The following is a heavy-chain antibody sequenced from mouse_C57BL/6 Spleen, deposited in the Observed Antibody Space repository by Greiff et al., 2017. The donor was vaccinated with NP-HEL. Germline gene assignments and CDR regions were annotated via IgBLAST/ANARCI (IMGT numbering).Heavy chain of an antibody. D-gene: IGHD2-1*01. Sequence: LVESGAELVRPGASVTLSCKASGYTFTDYEMHWVKQTPVHGLEWIGAIDPETGGTAYNQKFKGKAILTADKSSSTAYMELRSLTSEDSAVYYCTFYYGNAMDYWGQGTSVTVSS. J-gene: IGHJ4*01. CDR2: IDPETGGT. V-gene: IGHV1-15*01. CDR1: GYTFTDYE. CDR3: TFYYGNAMDY.